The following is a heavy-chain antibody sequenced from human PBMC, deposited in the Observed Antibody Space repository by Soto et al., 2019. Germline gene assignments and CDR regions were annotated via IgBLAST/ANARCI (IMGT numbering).Heavy chain of an antibody. J-gene: IGHJ3*02. V-gene: IGHV4-4*02. D-gene: IGHD1-26*01. CDR1: GGSISSSNW. CDR2: IYHSGST. CDR3: ARGAASGWEPLAFDI. Sequence: QVQLQESGPGLVKPSGTLSLTCAVSGGSISSSNWWSWVRQPPGKGLEWIGEIYHSGSTNYNPSLKSRVTLSVDKSKNQFSLKLSSVTAADTAVYYCARGAASGWEPLAFDIWGQGTMVTVSS.